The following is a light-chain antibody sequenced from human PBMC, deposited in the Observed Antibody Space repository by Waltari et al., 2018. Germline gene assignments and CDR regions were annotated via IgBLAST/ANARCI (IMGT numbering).Light chain of an antibody. CDR3: QQYANLPLT. CDR2: DAS. V-gene: IGKV1-33*01. CDR1: QDIRKN. J-gene: IGKJ4*01. Sequence: DIQMTQSLSSLSASVGDRVTITCQASQDIRKNLNWFPQKPGKAHQALIFDASNSQAAVPSRFSGSGSGTDFAFTISRLQPEDIGTYFCQQYANLPLTFGGGTRVEIK.